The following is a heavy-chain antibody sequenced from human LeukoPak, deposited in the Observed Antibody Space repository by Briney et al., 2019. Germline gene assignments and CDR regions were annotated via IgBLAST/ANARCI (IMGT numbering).Heavy chain of an antibody. V-gene: IGHV1-46*01. Sequence: ASVKVSCKASGYTFTSYYMHWVRQAPGQGLEWMGIINPSGGSTSYAQKFQGRVTMTRDTSTSTVYMELSSLRSEDTAVYYCARDAYYDSSGYYYFRWFDPWGQGTLVTVSS. CDR1: GYTFTSYY. D-gene: IGHD3-22*01. CDR2: INPSGGST. CDR3: ARDAYYDSSGYYYFRWFDP. J-gene: IGHJ5*02.